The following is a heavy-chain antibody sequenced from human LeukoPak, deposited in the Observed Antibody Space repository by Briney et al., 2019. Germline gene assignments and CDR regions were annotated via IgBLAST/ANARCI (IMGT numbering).Heavy chain of an antibody. CDR1: GFTFSSYG. CDR2: IRSDGTDK. Sequence: PGGTLRLSCAASGFTFSSYGMHWVRQAPGKGLEWVAFIRSDGTDKYYADSVKGRFTISRDISKNTLYLEMNSLRAEDTAVYYCAKEPTDYWGQGTLVTVSS. CDR3: AKEPTDY. J-gene: IGHJ4*02. V-gene: IGHV3-30*02.